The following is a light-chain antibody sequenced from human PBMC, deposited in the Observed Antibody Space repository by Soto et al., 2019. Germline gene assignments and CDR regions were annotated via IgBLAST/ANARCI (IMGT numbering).Light chain of an antibody. CDR3: QQYGSSGT. J-gene: IGKJ1*01. CDR1: QSVSSN. Sequence: EIGVTQSPSTLSVSPGERATLSCRASQSVSSNLAWYQQKPGQAPRLLIYGASNRATGIPDRFSGSGSGTDFTLTISRLEPEDFAVYYCQQYGSSGTFGQGTKVDI. V-gene: IGKV3-20*01. CDR2: GAS.